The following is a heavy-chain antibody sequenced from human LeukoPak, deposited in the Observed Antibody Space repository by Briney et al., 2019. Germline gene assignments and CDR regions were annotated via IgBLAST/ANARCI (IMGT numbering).Heavy chain of an antibody. CDR3: ARGYTSVVVAALGWFDP. V-gene: IGHV1-69*04. CDR2: IIPILGIA. D-gene: IGHD2-15*01. CDR1: GGTFSSYA. J-gene: IGHJ5*02. Sequence: SVKVSCKASGGTFSSYAIIWVRQAPGQGLEWMGRIIPILGIANYAQKFQGRVTITADKSTSTAYMELSSLRSEDTAVYYCARGYTSVVVAALGWFDPWGQGTLVTVSS.